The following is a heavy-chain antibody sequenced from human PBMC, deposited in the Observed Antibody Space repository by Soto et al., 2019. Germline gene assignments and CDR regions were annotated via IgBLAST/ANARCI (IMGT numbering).Heavy chain of an antibody. CDR1: GYTFTSYA. D-gene: IGHD6-13*01. J-gene: IGHJ5*02. V-gene: IGHV1-3*01. CDR3: ARDRYSSSWYGWFDP. CDR2: INAGNGNT. Sequence: ASVKVSFKASGYTFTSYAMHWLRQAPGQRLEWMGWINAGNGNTKYSQKFQGRVTITRDTSASTAYMELSSLRSEDTAVYYCARDRYSSSWYGWFDPWGQGTLVTVSS.